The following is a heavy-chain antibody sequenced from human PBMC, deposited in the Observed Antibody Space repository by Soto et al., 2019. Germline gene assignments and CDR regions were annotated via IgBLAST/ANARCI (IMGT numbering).Heavy chain of an antibody. CDR3: ASRVGTPFDY. CDR2: ISTDGTTT. CDR1: GFTFSSSW. Sequence: EVQLVESGGGSVQPGGSLRLSCAASGFTFSSSWMYWVRQAPGQGLVWVSRISTDGTTTNYADSVKGRFTISRDNAKNTLYHQLNSLRVDDTALYYCASRVGTPFDYWGQGIMVPVSS. V-gene: IGHV3-74*01. D-gene: IGHD1-26*01. J-gene: IGHJ4*02.